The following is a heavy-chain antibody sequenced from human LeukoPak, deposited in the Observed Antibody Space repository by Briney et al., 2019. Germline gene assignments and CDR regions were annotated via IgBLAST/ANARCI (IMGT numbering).Heavy chain of an antibody. CDR1: GFTFSSYA. CDR3: AKDQSSGWYGYSDY. Sequence: GGSLRLSCAASGFTFSSYAMSWVRQAPGKGLEWVPAISGNGGNTYYADSVKGRFTISRDNSKNTLYLQMNSLRAEDTAVYYCAKDQSSGWYGYSDYWGQGTLVTVSS. V-gene: IGHV3-23*01. D-gene: IGHD6-19*01. J-gene: IGHJ4*02. CDR2: ISGNGGNT.